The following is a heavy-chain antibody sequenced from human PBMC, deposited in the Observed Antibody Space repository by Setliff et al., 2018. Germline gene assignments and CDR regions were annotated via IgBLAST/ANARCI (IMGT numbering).Heavy chain of an antibody. J-gene: IGHJ6*03. V-gene: IGHV7-4-1*02. CDR2: INTNTGNP. Sequence: ASVQVSCKASGYTFTTYAMGWMRQAPGQGLEWMGWINTNTGNPSYAQGFTGRFVFSLDTSVSTAYLQINSLEAEDSAVYYCGRASRFGTIVYRGDYYMDVWGKGTTVTVSS. CDR3: GRASRFGTIVYRGDYYMDV. CDR1: GYTFTTYA. D-gene: IGHD3-10*01.